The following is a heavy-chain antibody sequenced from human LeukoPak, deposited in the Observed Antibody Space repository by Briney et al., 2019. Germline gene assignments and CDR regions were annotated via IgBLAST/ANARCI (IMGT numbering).Heavy chain of an antibody. D-gene: IGHD3-22*01. CDR3: AKTAGTYYYDSSGSPDAFDI. V-gene: IGHV4-34*01. CDR1: GGSFSGYY. J-gene: IGHJ3*02. Sequence: SETLSLTCAVYGGSFSGYYWSWIRQPPGKGLEWIGEINHSGSTNYNPSLKSRVTISVDTSKNQFSLKLSSVTAADTAVYYCAKTAGTYYYDSSGSPDAFDIWGQGTMVTVSS. CDR2: INHSGST.